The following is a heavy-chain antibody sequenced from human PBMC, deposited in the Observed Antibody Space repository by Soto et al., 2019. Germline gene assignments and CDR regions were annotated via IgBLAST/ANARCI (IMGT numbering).Heavy chain of an antibody. V-gene: IGHV4-4*07. CDR3: AREPYDITGNRIDS. J-gene: IGHJ5*01. Sequence: SETLSLTCTVSGGSLSNYYWSRIRQPAGKGLEWIGRIYTSGSTYHNPSLKSRGSISVDTSNNQFSLKLSSVTAADTAVYFCAREPYDITGNRIDSWGQGIPVTVSS. CDR1: GGSLSNYY. CDR2: IYTSGST. D-gene: IGHD3-22*01.